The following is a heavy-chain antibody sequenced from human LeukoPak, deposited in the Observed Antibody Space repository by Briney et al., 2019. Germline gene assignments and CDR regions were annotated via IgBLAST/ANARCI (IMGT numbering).Heavy chain of an antibody. CDR3: ARATDGSGSSSHYYYYYYGMDV. CDR2: IYHSGST. D-gene: IGHD3-10*01. Sequence: SETQSLTCAVSGYSISSGYYWGWIRQPPGKGLEWIGSIYHSGSTYYNPSLKSRVTISVDTSKNQFSLKLSSVTAADTAVYYCARATDGSGSSSHYYYYYYGMDVWGKGTTVTVSS. V-gene: IGHV4-38-2*01. J-gene: IGHJ6*04. CDR1: GYSISSGYY.